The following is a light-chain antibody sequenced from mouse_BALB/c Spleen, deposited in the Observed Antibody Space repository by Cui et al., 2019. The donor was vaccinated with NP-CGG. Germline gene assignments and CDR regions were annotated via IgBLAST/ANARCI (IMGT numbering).Light chain of an antibody. CDR2: GTN. V-gene: IGLV1*01. CDR1: TGAVTTRNY. Sequence: HAVVTQESALTTSPGETVTLTCRSSTGAVTTRNYANWVQEKPDHLFTGLIGGTNNRAPGVPARFSGSLIGDKAALTITGAQTEDEAIYFCALWYSNHWVFGGGTKLNVL. CDR3: ALWYSNHWV. J-gene: IGLJ1*01.